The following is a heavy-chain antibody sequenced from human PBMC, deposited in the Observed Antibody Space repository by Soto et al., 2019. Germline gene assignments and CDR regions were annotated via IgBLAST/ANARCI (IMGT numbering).Heavy chain of an antibody. D-gene: IGHD6-19*01. V-gene: IGHV3-66*01. CDR1: GFTVSSNY. CDR3: AREIASGWNAFDQ. J-gene: IGHJ4*02. CDR2: LYSGGAT. Sequence: EVQLVESGGGLVRPGGSLRLSCEASGFTVSSNYMNWVRQAPGKGLEWLSVLYSGGATYYEDSVKGRFTISRDNSKNTLYLLMGSLRAEDTAVYYCAREIASGWNAFDQWGQGTLVTVSS.